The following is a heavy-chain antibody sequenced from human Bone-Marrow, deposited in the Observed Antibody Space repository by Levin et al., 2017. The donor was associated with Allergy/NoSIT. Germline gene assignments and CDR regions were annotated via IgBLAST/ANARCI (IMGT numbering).Heavy chain of an antibody. CDR3: ATLFGSVTPTA. V-gene: IGHV3-30*03. D-gene: IGHD2-21*02. CDR1: GFIFSNSA. J-gene: IGHJ5*02. CDR2: ISNDGSNE. Sequence: AGGSLRLSCAASGFIFSNSAMHWVRQAPGKGLEWVALISNDGSNEYYADSVKGRFTISRDISKNTLYLQLNSLRTEDTAMYYCATLFGSVTPTAWGQGTLVTVSS.